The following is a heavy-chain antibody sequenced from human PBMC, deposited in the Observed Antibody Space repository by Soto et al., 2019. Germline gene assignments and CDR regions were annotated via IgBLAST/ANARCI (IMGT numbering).Heavy chain of an antibody. CDR3: ARGFVREWHGGNSMPLWD. V-gene: IGHV3-30-3*01. CDR1: GFTFSSYA. Sequence: QVQLVESGGGVVQPGRSLRLSCAASGFTFSSYAMHWVRQAPGKGLEWVAVISYDGSNKYYADSVKGRFTISRDNSKNTLYLQMNSLRAEDTAVYYCARGFVREWHGGNSMPLWDWGQGTLVTVSS. D-gene: IGHD2-21*02. J-gene: IGHJ4*02. CDR2: ISYDGSNK.